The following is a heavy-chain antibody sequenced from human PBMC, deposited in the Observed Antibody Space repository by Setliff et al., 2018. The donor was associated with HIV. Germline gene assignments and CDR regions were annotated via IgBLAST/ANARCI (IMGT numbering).Heavy chain of an antibody. CDR3: ARQLSNSLDY. CDR1: GYTFTEYF. V-gene: IGHV1-2*02. CDR2: ISPNNGDK. J-gene: IGHJ4*02. Sequence: ASVKVSCKASGYTFTEYFMHWVRQAPGQGLEWMGWISPNNGDKNIPQRFRGRVTMTRDTSISTAYLELNGLRSDDTSMYYCARQLSNSLDYWGQGTLVTVSS. D-gene: IGHD7-27*01.